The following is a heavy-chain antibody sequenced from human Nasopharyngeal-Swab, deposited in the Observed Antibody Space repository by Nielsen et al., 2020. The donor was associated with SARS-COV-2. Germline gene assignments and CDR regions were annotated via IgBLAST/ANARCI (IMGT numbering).Heavy chain of an antibody. CDR3: ARHSEYYDGSGYFYPFDY. CDR1: GDSISSSRYY. CDR2: IYYRGST. V-gene: IGHV4-39*01. D-gene: IGHD3-22*01. Sequence: SETLSLTCTVSGDSISSSRYYWGWIRQTPGKGLEWIGTIYYRGSTYYNPSLKSQVTISVDTSMNQFSLKLTSVTAADAAVYYCARHSEYYDGSGYFYPFDYWGQGTLVTVSA. J-gene: IGHJ4*02.